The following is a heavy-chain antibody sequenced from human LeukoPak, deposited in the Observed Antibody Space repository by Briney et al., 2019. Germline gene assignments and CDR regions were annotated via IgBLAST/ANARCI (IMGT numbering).Heavy chain of an antibody. CDR2: ISSSSSYI. J-gene: IGHJ4*02. CDR1: GFTFSSYS. D-gene: IGHD3-22*01. Sequence: GGSLRLSCAASGFTFSSYSMNWVRQAPGKGLEWVSSISSSSSYIYYADSVKGRFTISRDNAKNSLYLQMNSLRAEDTAVYYCAREDPREIVVSYWSQGTLVTVSS. V-gene: IGHV3-21*01. CDR3: AREDPREIVVSY.